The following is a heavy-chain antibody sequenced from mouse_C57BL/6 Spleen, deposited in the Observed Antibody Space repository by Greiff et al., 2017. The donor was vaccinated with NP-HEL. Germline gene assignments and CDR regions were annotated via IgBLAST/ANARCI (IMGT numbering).Heavy chain of an antibody. D-gene: IGHD1-1*01. Sequence: EVKLQESGAELVRPGSSVKMSCKTSGYTFTSYGINWVKQRPGQGLEWIGYIYIGNGYTEYNEKFKGKATLTSDTSSSTAYMQLSSLTSEDSAIYFWAIINTVVGDYAMDYWGQGTSVTVSS. V-gene: IGHV1-58*01. CDR2: IYIGNGYT. CDR3: AIINTVVGDYAMDY. J-gene: IGHJ4*01. CDR1: GYTFTSYG.